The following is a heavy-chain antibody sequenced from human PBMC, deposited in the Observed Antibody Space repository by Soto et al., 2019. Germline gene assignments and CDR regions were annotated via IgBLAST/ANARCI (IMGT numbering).Heavy chain of an antibody. D-gene: IGHD6-19*01. J-gene: IGHJ4*02. V-gene: IGHV3-30*18. CDR3: EKDIGQCVAVAGPGPY. CDR1: GFTFSSYG. Sequence: QVQLVESGGGVVQPGRSLRLSCAASGFTFSSYGMHWVRQAPGKGLEWVAAISYDGSNKYYADSVKGRFTISRDNSKNSLYLQMNSMRAEDTAVYYCEKDIGQCVAVAGPGPYWGQGTLVTVSS. CDR2: ISYDGSNK.